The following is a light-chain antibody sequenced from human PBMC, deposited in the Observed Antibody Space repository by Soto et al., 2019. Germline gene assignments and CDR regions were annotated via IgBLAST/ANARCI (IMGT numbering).Light chain of an antibody. CDR1: QSVSSY. Sequence: EILLTQSPSPLSLSPGERANLSCRASQSVSSYLAWYPPKPSQAPRLLIYDASNRATGIPARFSGSGSGTDFTLTISSLEPEDFAVYYCQQRSNWPWTFGQGTKVDIK. V-gene: IGKV3-11*01. CDR2: DAS. J-gene: IGKJ1*01. CDR3: QQRSNWPWT.